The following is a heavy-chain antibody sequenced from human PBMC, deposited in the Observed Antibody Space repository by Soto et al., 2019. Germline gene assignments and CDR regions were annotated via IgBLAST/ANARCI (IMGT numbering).Heavy chain of an antibody. V-gene: IGHV4-39*01. CDR2: IYYSGST. J-gene: IGHJ4*02. Sequence: QLQLQESGPGLVKPSETLSLTCTVSGGSISSSSYYWGWIRQPPGKGLEWIGSIYYSGSTYYNPSIKGRVTISVDTSKNLFSLKLGSVTAADTAVYYCARPPGWGGVRWGQGTLVTVSS. CDR1: GGSISSSSYY. D-gene: IGHD7-27*01. CDR3: ARPPGWGGVR.